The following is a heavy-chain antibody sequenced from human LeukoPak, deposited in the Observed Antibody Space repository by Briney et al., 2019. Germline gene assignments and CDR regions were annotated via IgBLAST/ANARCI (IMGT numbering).Heavy chain of an antibody. J-gene: IGHJ6*03. CDR3: ARGARNVVVPAAIFDMGYYYYYMDV. CDR2: IIPIFGTA. Sequence: SVKVSCKASGGTFSSYAISWVRQAPGQGLEWMGGIIPIFGTANYAQKFQGRVTITTDESTSTAYMELSSLRSEDTAVYYCARGARNVVVPAAIFDMGYYYYYMDVWGKGTTVTVSS. D-gene: IGHD2-2*02. CDR1: GGTFSSYA. V-gene: IGHV1-69*05.